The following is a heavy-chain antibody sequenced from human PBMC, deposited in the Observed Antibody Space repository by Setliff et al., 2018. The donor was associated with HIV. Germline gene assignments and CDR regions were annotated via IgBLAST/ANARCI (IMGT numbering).Heavy chain of an antibody. J-gene: IGHJ5*02. CDR2: INPNSGGT. CDR1: GYTFTGYY. CDR3: ARGLWFGELEGYNWFDP. V-gene: IGHV1-2*02. Sequence: GASVKVSCKASGYTFTGYYMHWVRQAPGQGLEWMGWINPNSGGTNYAQKFQGRVTMTRDTSISTAYMELSRLRSDDTAVYYCARGLWFGELEGYNWFDPWGQGTRVTVS. D-gene: IGHD3-10*01.